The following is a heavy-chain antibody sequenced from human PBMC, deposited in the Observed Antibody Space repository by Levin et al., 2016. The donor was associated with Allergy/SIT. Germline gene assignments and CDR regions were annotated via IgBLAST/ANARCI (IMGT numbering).Heavy chain of an antibody. J-gene: IGHJ4*02. CDR1: GFSFNSRAGA. Sequence: SGPTLVKPTQTLTLTCTFSGFSFNSRAGAVGWIRQPPGKALEWLSLIYWDDDKRYSQSLKTRLTITKDNAKNQVVLKMTNMDPVDTGTYYCAHSEEGPYFDYWGQGTLVTVSS. CDR3: AHSEEGPYFDY. V-gene: IGHV2-5*02. CDR2: IYWDDDK.